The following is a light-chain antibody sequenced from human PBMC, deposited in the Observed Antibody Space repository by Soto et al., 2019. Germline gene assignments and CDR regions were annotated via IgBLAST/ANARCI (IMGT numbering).Light chain of an antibody. CDR3: QHYNGYPYT. J-gene: IGKJ2*01. Sequence: GDRVTITCRASQSIDNWLAWYQQKPGKAPQPLIYDASRVKTGVPSRFTASGSGTEFTLTINTLQADDSATYFCQHYNGYPYTFGPGTKVDIK. CDR1: QSIDNW. CDR2: DAS. V-gene: IGKV1-5*01.